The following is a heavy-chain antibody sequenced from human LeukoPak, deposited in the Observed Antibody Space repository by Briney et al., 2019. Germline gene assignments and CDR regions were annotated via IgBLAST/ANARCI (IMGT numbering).Heavy chain of an antibody. CDR2: ISWNSGSI. V-gene: IGHV3-9*01. D-gene: IGHD5-12*01. CDR3: AKDSGYDPTRAHFDY. CDR1: GFTFDDYA. J-gene: IGHJ4*02. Sequence: GGSLRLSCAASGFTFDDYAMHWVRQAPGKGLEWVSGISWNSGSIGYADSVKGRFTISRDNAKNSLYLQMNSLRAEDTALYYCAKDSGYDPTRAHFDYWGQGTLVTVSS.